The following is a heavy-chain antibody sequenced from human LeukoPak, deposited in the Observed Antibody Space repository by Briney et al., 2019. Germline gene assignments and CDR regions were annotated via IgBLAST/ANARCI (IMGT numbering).Heavy chain of an antibody. V-gene: IGHV4-39*01. CDR1: GCTISSSSYY. J-gene: IGHJ6*03. CDR2: IYYSGST. CDR3: ARHRSGYWSCSSCYMSYYSYYVDV. D-gene: IGHD2-2*02. Sequence: SGTLSLTCTVSGCTISSSSYYWVWIRQPPGKGLVWIGSIYYSGSTYYNPSLGRRVTICVNTSKNQFSLKLSSVTAAETAVYYYARHRSGYWSCSSCYMSYYSYYVDVGGKGTTVTV.